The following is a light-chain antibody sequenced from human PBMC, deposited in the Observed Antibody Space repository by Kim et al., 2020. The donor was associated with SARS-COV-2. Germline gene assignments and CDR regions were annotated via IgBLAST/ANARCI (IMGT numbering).Light chain of an antibody. J-gene: IGKJ1*01. V-gene: IGKV1-39*01. CDR2: TAS. Sequence: DIQMTQSPSSLSASVGDRVTITCRASQSISTYLNWHQQKPGKAPKLLIHTASSLQSGVPSRFSGSGSGTDFTLTFSSLQPEDFATYYCQQSFSAPATFGQGTKVDIK. CDR3: QQSFSAPAT. CDR1: QSISTY.